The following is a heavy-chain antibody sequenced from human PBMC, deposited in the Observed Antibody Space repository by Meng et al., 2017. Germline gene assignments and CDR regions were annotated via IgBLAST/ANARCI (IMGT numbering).Heavy chain of an antibody. CDR1: GFSLSTSGVG. V-gene: IGHV2-5*02. CDR3: ALAYDSSGYYVGYYFDY. D-gene: IGHD3-22*01. Sequence: QITLQESGPTLVKPTQTLTLTCTFSGFSLSTSGVGVGWIRQPPGKALEWLALIYWDDDKRYSPSLKSRLTITKDTSKNQVVLTMTNMDPVDTATYYCALAYDSSGYYVGYYFDYWGQGTLVTVSS. CDR2: IYWDDDK. J-gene: IGHJ4*02.